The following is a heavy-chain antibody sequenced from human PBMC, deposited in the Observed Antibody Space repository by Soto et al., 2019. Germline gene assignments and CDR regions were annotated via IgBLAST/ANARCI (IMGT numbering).Heavy chain of an antibody. CDR1: GFTFSSYA. J-gene: IGHJ4*02. CDR3: ARRGSGSYYDY. D-gene: IGHD1-26*01. CDR2: ISGSGGST. Sequence: EVQLLESGGGLVQPGGSLRLSCAASGFTFSSYAMRWVRQAPGKGLEWVSAISGSGGSTYYADSVKGRFTISRANSKNTLYLQMNSLRAEETAVYYGARRGSGSYYDYWGQGTLVTVSS. V-gene: IGHV3-23*01.